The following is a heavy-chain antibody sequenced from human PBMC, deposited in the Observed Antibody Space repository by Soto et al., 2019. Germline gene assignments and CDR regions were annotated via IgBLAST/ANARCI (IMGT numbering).Heavy chain of an antibody. CDR3: AKDQAPLFGYCNGGSFYHFDY. CDR1: GFTFSSYA. D-gene: IGHD2-15*01. V-gene: IGHV3-23*01. Sequence: GGSLRLSCAPSGFTFSSYAMSWVRQAPGKGLEWASAISASGGTTYYADSVKGRFTISRDNSKNTLYLQINSLRAEDTAVYYCAKDQAPLFGYCNGGSFYHFDYWGQGTLVTVSS. J-gene: IGHJ4*02. CDR2: ISASGGTT.